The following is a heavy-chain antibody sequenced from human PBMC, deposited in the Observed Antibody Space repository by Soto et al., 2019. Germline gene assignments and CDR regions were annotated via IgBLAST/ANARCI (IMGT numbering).Heavy chain of an antibody. CDR1: GFTFSSYT. CDR2: ISYDGSNK. J-gene: IGHJ3*02. V-gene: IGHV3-30*04. CDR3: ARDSSSAAAETDAFDT. D-gene: IGHD6-13*01. Sequence: QVQVVESGGGVVQPGRSLRLSCAASGFTFSSYTMHWVRQAPGKGLEWVAVISYDGSNKYYADSVKGRFTISRDNYKNPLYLQTNSLRPEGTALFYCARDSSSAAAETDAFDTWGQGTMVTVSS.